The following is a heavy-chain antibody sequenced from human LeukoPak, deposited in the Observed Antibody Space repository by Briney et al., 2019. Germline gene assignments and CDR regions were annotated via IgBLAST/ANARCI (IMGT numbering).Heavy chain of an antibody. CDR3: ARRREFFDY. CDR1: GGSISSYY. Sequence: SETLSLTCTVSGGSISSYYWSWIRQPPGKGLEWIGYIYTSGSTNYNPSLKSRVTISVDTSKNQFSLKLSSVTAADTALYYCARRREFFDYWGQGTLVTVSS. D-gene: IGHD3-10*01. CDR2: IYTSGST. V-gene: IGHV4-4*09. J-gene: IGHJ4*02.